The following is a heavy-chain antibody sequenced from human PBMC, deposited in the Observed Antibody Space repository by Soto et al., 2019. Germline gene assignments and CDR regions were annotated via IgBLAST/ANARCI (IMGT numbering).Heavy chain of an antibody. Sequence: SVKVSCKASGGTFSSYAISWVRQAPGQGLEWWGGIIPIFGTPNYAQKFQGRVTITAEESTSTAYMELSSLRSEDTAVYYCATSLHRLMVYAEAIDYWGQGTLVTVSS. CDR2: IIPIFGTP. CDR1: GGTFSSYA. V-gene: IGHV1-69*13. J-gene: IGHJ4*02. D-gene: IGHD2-8*02. CDR3: ATSLHRLMVYAEAIDY.